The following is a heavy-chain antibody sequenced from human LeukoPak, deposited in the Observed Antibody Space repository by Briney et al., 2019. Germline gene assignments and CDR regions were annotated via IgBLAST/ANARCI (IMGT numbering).Heavy chain of an antibody. CDR1: GYTFTGYY. J-gene: IGHJ4*02. CDR3: ARGKANLRGWSHFDY. D-gene: IGHD4/OR15-4a*01. CDR2: INPNSGGT. V-gene: IGHV1-2*02. Sequence: ASVKVSCKASGYTFTGYYMHWVRQAPGQGLEWMGWINPNSGGTNYAQKFQGRVTMTRDTSISTAYMELSRLRSDDTAVYYCARGKANLRGWSHFDYRGQGTLVTVSS.